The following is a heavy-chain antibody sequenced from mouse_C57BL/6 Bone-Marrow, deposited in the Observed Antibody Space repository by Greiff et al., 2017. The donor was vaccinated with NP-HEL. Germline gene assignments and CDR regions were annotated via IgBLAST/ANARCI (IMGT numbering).Heavy chain of an antibody. J-gene: IGHJ4*01. V-gene: IGHV5-17*01. CDR2: ISSGSSTI. CDR1: GFTFSDYG. D-gene: IGHD2-4*01. Sequence: EVMLVESGGGLVKPGGSLKLSCAASGFTFSDYGMHWVRQAPEKGLEWVAYISSGSSTIYYADTVKGRFTISSDNAKNTLFLQMTSLRSEDTAMYYCARLRRYYAMDYWGQGTSVTVSS. CDR3: ARLRRYYAMDY.